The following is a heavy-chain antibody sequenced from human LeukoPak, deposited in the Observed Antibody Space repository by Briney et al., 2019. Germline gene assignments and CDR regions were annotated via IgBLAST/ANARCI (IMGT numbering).Heavy chain of an antibody. J-gene: IGHJ4*02. CDR1: GYTFTAYY. CDR2: INPSGGIT. Sequence: ASVKVSCTASGYTFTAYYMHWVRQAPGQGLEWMGIINPSGGITGYAQKFQGRVTMARDTSTSTVYMELSSLGSEDTAVYYCARGYYYDSSAGPSEYWGQGTLVTVSS. V-gene: IGHV1-46*01. D-gene: IGHD3-22*01. CDR3: ARGYYYDSSAGPSEY.